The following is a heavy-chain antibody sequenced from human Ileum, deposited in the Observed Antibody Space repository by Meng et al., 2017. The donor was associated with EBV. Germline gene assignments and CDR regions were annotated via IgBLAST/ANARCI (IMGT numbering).Heavy chain of an antibody. V-gene: IGHV4-4*02. D-gene: IGHD2-8*01. CDR1: GDSISNEHW. J-gene: IGHJ4*02. CDR2: IHHTRGP. CDR3: ASNGAFSLDH. Sequence: VQLQESGPGLVGPSGTLSLTCSVSGDSISNEHWWSWVRQSPGKGLEWIGEIHHTRGPNYNPSLKSRVIISVDKSNNHFSLRLSAVTAADTAVYYCASNGAFSLDHWGQGTLVTVSS.